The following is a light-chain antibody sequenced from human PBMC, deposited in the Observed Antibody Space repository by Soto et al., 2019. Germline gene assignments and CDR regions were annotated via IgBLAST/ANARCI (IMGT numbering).Light chain of an antibody. J-gene: IGLJ3*02. CDR2: SNN. CDR1: NSNIGRNY. V-gene: IGLV1-47*02. CDR3: AAWDDILRGV. Sequence: QSVLTQPPSASGTPGQKVTISCSGSNSNIGRNYVSWYQHLPGTAPKLLIYSNNQRPSGVPDRFSGSKSGTSASLAISALRSEDEADYFCAAWDDILRGVFGGGTQLTVL.